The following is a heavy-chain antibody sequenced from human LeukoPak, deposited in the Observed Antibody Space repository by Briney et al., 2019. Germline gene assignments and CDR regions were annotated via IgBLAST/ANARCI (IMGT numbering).Heavy chain of an antibody. J-gene: IGHJ4*02. CDR3: ARDLGSSGYFGKLFDY. CDR2: ISYDGSNK. V-gene: IGHV3-30-3*01. CDR1: GFTFSSYA. D-gene: IGHD3-22*01. Sequence: GGSLRLSCAASGFTFSSYAMHWVRQAPGKGLEWVAVISYDGSNKYYADSVKGRFTISRDNSKNTLYLQMNSLRAEDTAVYYCARDLGSSGYFGKLFDYWGRGTLVTVSS.